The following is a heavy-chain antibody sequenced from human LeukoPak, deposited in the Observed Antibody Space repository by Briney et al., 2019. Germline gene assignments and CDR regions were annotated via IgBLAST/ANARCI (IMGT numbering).Heavy chain of an antibody. J-gene: IGHJ6*02. CDR2: IYGSGST. V-gene: IGHV4-4*07. D-gene: IGHD3-10*01. CDR1: GGSISSYY. CDR3: ARDDGYYGSGSDWYYYHGMDV. Sequence: SETLSLTCTVSGGSISSYYWSWIRQPAGKGLEWIGRIYGSGSTYYNPSLMSRVTMSVDTSRDQFSVRLTSVTAADTAIYYCARDDGYYGSGSDWYYYHGMDVWGQGTTVTVSS.